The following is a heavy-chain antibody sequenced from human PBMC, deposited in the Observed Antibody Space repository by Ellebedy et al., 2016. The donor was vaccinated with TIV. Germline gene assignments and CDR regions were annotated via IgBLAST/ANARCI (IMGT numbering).Heavy chain of an antibody. D-gene: IGHD2-21*01. CDR2: IFYSGST. CDR3: SRPLLMGAQGVFDI. CDR1: GGSISSGDYY. Sequence: MPSETLSLTCTVSGGSISSGDYYWSWFRQPPGKSLEWIGYIFYSGSTYYNPSLKSRVTISVDTSKNQFSLKLRPVTAAETAVYSCSRPLLMGAQGVFDIWGPGAMVTVSS. J-gene: IGHJ3*02. V-gene: IGHV4-30-4*01.